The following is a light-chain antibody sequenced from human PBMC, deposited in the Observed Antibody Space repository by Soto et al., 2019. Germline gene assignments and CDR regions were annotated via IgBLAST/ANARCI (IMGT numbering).Light chain of an antibody. J-gene: IGKJ5*01. Sequence: EIVLTQSPATLSLSPGERATLSCRASQSVNNYLHWYQQKPGQAPRLLIFGTSKRASGIPARFSGSGSATDFTLTISSLEPEDFAVYYCQHRSIWPVSFGQGTRLEIK. CDR3: QHRSIWPVS. CDR1: QSVNNY. V-gene: IGKV3-11*01. CDR2: GTS.